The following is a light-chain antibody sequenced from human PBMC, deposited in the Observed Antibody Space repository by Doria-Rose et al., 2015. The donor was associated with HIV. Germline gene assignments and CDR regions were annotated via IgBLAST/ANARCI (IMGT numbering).Light chain of an antibody. J-gene: IGKJ3*01. CDR2: WAS. Sequence: DIRVTQSPESLGMSLGERATLNCKSNQSLLYTSKNYLAWYQQKPGQPPKLLIYWASTRQSGVPARFSGSGSGTDFTLTISSLGAEDVAVYYWQQYYDTPSFGPGTTVDIK. V-gene: IGKV4-1*01. CDR3: QQYYDTPS. CDR1: QSLLYTSKNY.